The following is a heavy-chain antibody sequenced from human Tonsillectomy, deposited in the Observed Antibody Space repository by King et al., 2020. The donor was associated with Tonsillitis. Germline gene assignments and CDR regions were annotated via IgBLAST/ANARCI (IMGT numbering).Heavy chain of an antibody. V-gene: IGHV3-30-3*01. CDR3: ARAVRYFGMDV. J-gene: IGHJ6*02. CDR1: GFTFSSYA. CDR2: ISYDGSNK. Sequence: VQLVESGGGVVQPGRSLRLSCAASGFTFSSYAMHWVRQAPGKGLEWVTFISYDGSNKYYAESVKGRFTISRDSSKYTLYLQMNSLRAEDTAVYYCARAVRYFGMDVWGQGTTVTVSS.